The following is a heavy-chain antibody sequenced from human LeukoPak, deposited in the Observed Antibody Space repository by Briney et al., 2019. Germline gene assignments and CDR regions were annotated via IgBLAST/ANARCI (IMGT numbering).Heavy chain of an antibody. CDR2: ISSSSSYI. Sequence: NPGGSLRLSCAASGFTFSSYSMNWVRQAPGKGLEWVSSISSSSSYIYYADSVKGRFTISRDNAKNSLYLQMNSLRAEDTAVYYCARWGIAATVYFDYWGQGTLVTVSS. D-gene: IGHD6-25*01. CDR1: GFTFSSYS. V-gene: IGHV3-21*01. CDR3: ARWGIAATVYFDY. J-gene: IGHJ4*02.